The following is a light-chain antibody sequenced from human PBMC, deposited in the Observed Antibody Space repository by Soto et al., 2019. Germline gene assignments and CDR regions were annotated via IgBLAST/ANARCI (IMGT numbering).Light chain of an antibody. CDR2: DAS. V-gene: IGKV1-5*01. J-gene: IGKJ2*01. CDR3: QQYKSTT. CDR1: QSISDW. Sequence: DIQMTQSPSTLSASVGDRVTITCRASQSISDWLAWYQQTPGKAPKLLIYDASTLESGVPSRFSGSGSGTEFTLTNSSLQPDDFATYYCQQYKSTTFGQGTKLEIK.